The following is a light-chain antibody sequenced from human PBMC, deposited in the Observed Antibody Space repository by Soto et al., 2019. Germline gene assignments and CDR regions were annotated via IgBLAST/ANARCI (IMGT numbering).Light chain of an antibody. V-gene: IGLV2-14*01. CDR2: EVS. CDR3: SSYTSSSTVV. Sequence: QSALTQPASVSGSPGQSITISCTGTSSDVGGYNYVSWYQQHPGKAPKLMIYEVSNWPSGVSNRFSGSKSGNTASLTISVLEAEDEADYYCSSYTSSSTVVFGGGTKVTVL. CDR1: SSDVGGYNY. J-gene: IGLJ2*01.